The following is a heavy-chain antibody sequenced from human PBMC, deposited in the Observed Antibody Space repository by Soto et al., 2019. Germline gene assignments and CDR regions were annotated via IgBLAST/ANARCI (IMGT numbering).Heavy chain of an antibody. CDR2: IYSGGST. V-gene: IGHV3-66*01. CDR3: ARGYFWSGYYPG. J-gene: IGHJ4*02. Sequence: GGSLRLSSAASGFTVSSNYMSWVRQAPGKGLEWVSVIYSGGSTYYADSVKGRFTISRDNSKNTLYLQMNSLIAEDTAVYYCARGYFWSGYYPGWGQGTLVTVSS. D-gene: IGHD3-3*01. CDR1: GFTVSSNY.